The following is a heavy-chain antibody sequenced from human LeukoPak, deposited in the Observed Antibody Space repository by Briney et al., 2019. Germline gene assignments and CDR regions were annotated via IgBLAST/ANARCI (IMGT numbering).Heavy chain of an antibody. J-gene: IGHJ4*02. D-gene: IGHD3-10*01. CDR3: AKTRITMVRGVMAELDY. CDR2: IRYDGSNK. CDR1: GFTFSSYG. V-gene: IGHV3-30*02. Sequence: GGSLRLSCAASGFTFSSYGMHWVRQAPGKGLEWVAFIRYDGSNKYYADSVKGRFTISRDNSKNTLYLQMNSLRAEDTAVYYCAKTRITMVRGVMAELDYWGQGTLVTVSS.